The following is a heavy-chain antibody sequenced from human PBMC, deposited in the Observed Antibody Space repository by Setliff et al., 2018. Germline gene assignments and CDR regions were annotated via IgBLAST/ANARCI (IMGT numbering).Heavy chain of an antibody. CDR3: AKPQVELRWGFES. CDR1: GFNFNSYV. V-gene: IGHV3-30*18. Sequence: TGGSLRLSCVASGFNFNSYVMHWVRQAPGKGLEWVAVISYDAKNKYYVDSVKGRFTISRDNSRNTLYLEMNSLRGEDTAVYYCAKPQVELRWGFESWGQGTLVTVSS. CDR2: ISYDAKNK. J-gene: IGHJ4*02. D-gene: IGHD1-7*01.